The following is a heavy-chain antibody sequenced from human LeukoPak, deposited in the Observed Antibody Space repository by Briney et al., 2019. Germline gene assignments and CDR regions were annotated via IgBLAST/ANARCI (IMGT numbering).Heavy chain of an antibody. CDR2: INHSGST. J-gene: IGHJ4*02. D-gene: IGHD3-3*01. Sequence: SETLSLTCAVYGGSFRGYYWSWIRQPPGKGLEWIGEINHSGSTNYNPSLKSRVTISVDTSKNQFSLKLSSVTAADTAVYYCASLRPWRKKGVFDYWGQGTLVTVSS. CDR1: GGSFRGYY. V-gene: IGHV4-34*01. CDR3: ASLRPWRKKGVFDY.